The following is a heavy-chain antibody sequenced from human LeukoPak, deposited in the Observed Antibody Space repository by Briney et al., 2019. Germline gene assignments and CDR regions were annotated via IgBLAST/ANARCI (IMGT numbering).Heavy chain of an antibody. J-gene: IGHJ4*02. V-gene: IGHV6-1*01. D-gene: IGHD6-19*01. CDR2: TYYRSKWYT. CDR3: ARGNSGVAVARFDY. CDR1: GDSVSNNNAA. Sequence: SQTLSLTCAISGDSVSNNNAAWNWIRQSPSRGLEWLGRTYYRSKWYTDSAVSVNSRITINPDTSKNQFSLQQTSVTPEDSAVYYCARGNSGVAVARFDYWGQGTLVTVSS.